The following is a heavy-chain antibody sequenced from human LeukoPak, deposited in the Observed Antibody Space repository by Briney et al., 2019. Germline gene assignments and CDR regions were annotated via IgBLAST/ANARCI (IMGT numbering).Heavy chain of an antibody. Sequence: GGSLRLSCAASGFTFSTYGMHWVRQAPGKGLEWVSAISGSGGSTYYADSVKGRFTISRDNSKNTLYLQMNSLRAEDTAVYYCAKVEGRFLEWLPFDYWGQGTPVTVSS. CDR2: ISGSGGST. J-gene: IGHJ4*02. V-gene: IGHV3-23*01. CDR3: AKVEGRFLEWLPFDY. CDR1: GFTFSTYG. D-gene: IGHD3-3*01.